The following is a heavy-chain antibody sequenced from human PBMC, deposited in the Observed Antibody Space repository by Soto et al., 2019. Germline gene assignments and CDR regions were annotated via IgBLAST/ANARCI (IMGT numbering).Heavy chain of an antibody. J-gene: IGHJ3*02. V-gene: IGHV1-18*01. CDR3: ARDGQDAFDI. Sequence: QVQLVQSGAEVKKPGASVKVSCKTSGYIFSSYDISWVRQAPGQGLEWMGWISGYNGNTKYDQKYQGRVTLTRDTSTNTAHMEVRSLSSDDTAVYYCARDGQDAFDIWGQGTMVTVSS. CDR2: ISGYNGNT. CDR1: GYIFSSYD.